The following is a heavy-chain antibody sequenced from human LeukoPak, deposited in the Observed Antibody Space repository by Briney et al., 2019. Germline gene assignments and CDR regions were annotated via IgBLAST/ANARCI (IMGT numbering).Heavy chain of an antibody. V-gene: IGHV3-7*01. J-gene: IGHJ4*02. Sequence: PGGSLRLSCAASGFTFSSYGMHWVRQAPGKGLEWVANIKEDGSEKYYVDSVKGRFTTSRDNAKNSLYLQMNSLRAEDTAVYYCARVCSSTTCYLGVRGDYWGQGTLVTVSS. D-gene: IGHD2-2*01. CDR3: ARVCSSTTCYLGVRGDY. CDR2: IKEDGSEK. CDR1: GFTFSSYG.